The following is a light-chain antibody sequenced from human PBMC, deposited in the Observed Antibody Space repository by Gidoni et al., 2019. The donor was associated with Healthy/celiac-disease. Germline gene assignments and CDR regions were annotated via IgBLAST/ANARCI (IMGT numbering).Light chain of an antibody. V-gene: IGKV1-39*01. CDR3: QQSYSTPYT. J-gene: IGKJ2*01. Sequence: DLQMNYSPSSLSASVGDRVTITCRASQSISSYLNWYQQKPGKAPKLLIYAASSLQSGVPSRFSGSGSGTDFTLTISSLQPEDFATYYCQQSYSTPYTFGPGTKLEIK. CDR1: QSISSY. CDR2: AAS.